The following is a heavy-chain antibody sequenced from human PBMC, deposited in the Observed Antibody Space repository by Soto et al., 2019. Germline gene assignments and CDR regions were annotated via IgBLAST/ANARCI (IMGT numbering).Heavy chain of an antibody. CDR1: SGSISSSNW. CDR3: ARGRPPYDFWSGYHYDAFDI. D-gene: IGHD3-3*01. CDR2: IYHSGST. J-gene: IGHJ3*02. V-gene: IGHV4-4*02. Sequence: QVQLQESGPGLMKPSGTLSLTCAVSSGSISSSNWWSWVRQPPGKGLEWIWEIYHSGSTNYNPSLKSRVTISVDKSKNQFSLKLSSVTAADTAVYYCARGRPPYDFWSGYHYDAFDIWGQGTMVTVSS.